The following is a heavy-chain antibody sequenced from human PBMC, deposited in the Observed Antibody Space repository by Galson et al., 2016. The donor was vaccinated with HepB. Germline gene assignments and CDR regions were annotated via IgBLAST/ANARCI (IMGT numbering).Heavy chain of an antibody. CDR1: GFTFTNAW. D-gene: IGHD3-10*01. CDR2: IKSNTDGGTA. Sequence: SLRLSCAASGFTFTNAWMSWVRQAPGKGLEWVGRIKSNTDGGTADYAAPVKGRFTISRDDSKNTLYLQMNSLKTDDTAVYYRATGLPVWYYGSGSSYWGKGTLVTVSS. CDR3: ATGLPVWYYGSGSSY. V-gene: IGHV3-15*01. J-gene: IGHJ4*02.